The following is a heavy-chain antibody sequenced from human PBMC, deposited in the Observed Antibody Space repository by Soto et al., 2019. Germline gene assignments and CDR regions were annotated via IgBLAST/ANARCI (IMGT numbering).Heavy chain of an antibody. CDR2: IIPIFGTA. CDR3: ARDNYYDSSGPANAFDI. V-gene: IGHV1-69*01. D-gene: IGHD3-22*01. Sequence: QVQLVQSGAEVKKPGSSVKVSCKASGGTFSSYAISWVRQAPGQGLEWMGGIIPIFGTANYAQKFQGRVTITEDESTSTAYMELSSLSSEDTAVYYCARDNYYDSSGPANAFDIWGQGTMVTVSS. CDR1: GGTFSSYA. J-gene: IGHJ3*02.